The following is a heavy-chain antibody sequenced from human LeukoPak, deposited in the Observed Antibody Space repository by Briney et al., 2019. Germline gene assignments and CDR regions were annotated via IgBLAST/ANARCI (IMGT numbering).Heavy chain of an antibody. CDR2: INAGNGNT. CDR3: ASGIAVAGTFYYYYYGMDV. V-gene: IGHV1-3*01. D-gene: IGHD6-19*01. CDR1: GYTFTSYA. Sequence: PGASVKVSCKASGYTFTSYAMHWVRQAPGQRLEWVGWINAGNGNTKYSQKFQGRVTITRDTSASTAYMELSSLRSEDTAVYYCASGIAVAGTFYYYYYGMDVWGQGTTVTVSS. J-gene: IGHJ6*02.